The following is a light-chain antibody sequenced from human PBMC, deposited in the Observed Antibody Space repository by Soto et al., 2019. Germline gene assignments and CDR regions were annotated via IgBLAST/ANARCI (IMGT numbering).Light chain of an antibody. CDR3: SSYRSSNPVV. Sequence: QSALTQPASVSGSPGQSITISCTGTSSDVGGYNYVTWYQQHPGNAPKLMIYDVSNRPSGVPNRFSGSKSGNTASLTISGLQAEDEADYYCSSYRSSNPVVFGGGTKVTVL. J-gene: IGLJ2*01. CDR1: SSDVGGYNY. CDR2: DVS. V-gene: IGLV2-14*01.